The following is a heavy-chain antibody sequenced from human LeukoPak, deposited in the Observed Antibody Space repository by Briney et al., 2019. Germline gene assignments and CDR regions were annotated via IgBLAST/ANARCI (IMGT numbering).Heavy chain of an antibody. D-gene: IGHD2-2*01. CDR1: GGSISSYY. J-gene: IGHJ3*02. CDR3: ARGVVPAAMVFAFDI. Sequence: SETLSLTCTVSGGSISSYYWSWIRQPPGKGLEWIGYIYYSGSTNYNPSLKSRVTISVDPSKNQFSLKLSSVTAADTAVYYCARGVVPAAMVFAFDIWGQGTTVTVSS. CDR2: IYYSGST. V-gene: IGHV4-59*01.